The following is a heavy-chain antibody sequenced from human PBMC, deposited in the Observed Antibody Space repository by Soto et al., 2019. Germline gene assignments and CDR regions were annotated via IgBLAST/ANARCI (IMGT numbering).Heavy chain of an antibody. CDR1: GFPASPTY. CDR3: ARNYYGSGSYAPWFDP. V-gene: IGHV3-66*01. Sequence: GGPLRLSSAGSGFPASPTYLGWARQAPVKGLEWFSFIYFHGNTYSGASVKGRFSISRDSYKNTVYLQMDRLRAEDTAVYYCARNYYGSGSYAPWFDPWGQGTLVTVSS. CDR2: IYFHGNT. D-gene: IGHD3-10*01. J-gene: IGHJ5*02.